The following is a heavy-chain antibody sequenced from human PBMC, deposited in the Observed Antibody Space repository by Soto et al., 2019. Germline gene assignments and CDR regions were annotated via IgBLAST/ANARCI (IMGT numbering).Heavy chain of an antibody. CDR2: ISYDETNE. CDR1: GFTFGSHG. J-gene: IGHJ6*02. Sequence: QVQLVESGGGLVQPGGSLRLTCVASGFTFGSHGMYWVRQAPGKGLEWVAVISYDETNEHYVDSVKGRFTISRDNSKSILYLQMNRLRPEDTAGYKCAKDLRTTISDYGMDVWGQGTTVTVSS. CDR3: AKDLRTTISDYGMDV. V-gene: IGHV3-30*18.